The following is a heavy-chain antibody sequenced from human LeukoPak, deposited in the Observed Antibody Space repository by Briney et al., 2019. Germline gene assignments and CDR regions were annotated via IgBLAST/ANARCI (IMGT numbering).Heavy chain of an antibody. V-gene: IGHV1-2*02. D-gene: IGHD5-24*01. CDR3: ARVPRDGLRRGFDY. CDR1: GYTFSGYY. Sequence: GASVKVSCKAFGYTFSGYYMHWVRQAPGQGLEWMGWINPNSGGTNYAQKFQGRVTMTRDTSISTAYMELSRLRSDDTAVYYCARVPRDGLRRGFDYWGQGTLVTVSS. J-gene: IGHJ4*02. CDR2: INPNSGGT.